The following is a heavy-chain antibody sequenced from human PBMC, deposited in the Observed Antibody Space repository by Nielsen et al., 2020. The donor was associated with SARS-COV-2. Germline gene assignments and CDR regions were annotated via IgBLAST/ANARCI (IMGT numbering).Heavy chain of an antibody. Sequence: GESLKISCKGSGYSFSTYWIVWVRQMHGKGLEWMGMVYPDDSDTRYSPSFQGQVTISVDKSIRTAFLQWNSLKASDTAMYYCARRSIGDTNWLDPWGQGTLVTVSS. CDR1: GYSFSTYW. CDR3: ARRSIGDTNWLDP. J-gene: IGHJ5*02. D-gene: IGHD3-16*01. V-gene: IGHV5-51*01. CDR2: VYPDDSDT.